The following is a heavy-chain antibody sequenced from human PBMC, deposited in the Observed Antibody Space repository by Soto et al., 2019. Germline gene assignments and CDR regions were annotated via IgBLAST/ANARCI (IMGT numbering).Heavy chain of an antibody. CDR1: GYTFTSYA. D-gene: IGHD2-21*02. V-gene: IGHV1-3*01. J-gene: IGHJ4*02. Sequence: QVQLVQSGAEVKKPGASVKVSCKASGYTFTSYAMHWVRQAPGQRLEWMGWINAGNGNTKYSQKFQGRVTITRDTSASTADMELSSLRSEATAVYYCARSIVVVTALDYWGQGTLVTVSS. CDR2: INAGNGNT. CDR3: ARSIVVVTALDY.